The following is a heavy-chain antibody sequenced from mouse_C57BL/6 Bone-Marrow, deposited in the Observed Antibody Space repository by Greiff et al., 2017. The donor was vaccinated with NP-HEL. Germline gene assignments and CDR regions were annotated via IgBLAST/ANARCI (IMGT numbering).Heavy chain of an antibody. J-gene: IGHJ1*03. Sequence: QVQLQQPGAELVKPGASVKMSCKASGYTFTSYWITWVKQRPGQGLEWIGDIYPGSGSTNYNEKFKSKATLTVDTSSSTAYMQLSSLTSEDSAVYYCARGYYGNNGFNWYFDVWGTGTTVTVSS. D-gene: IGHD2-1*01. V-gene: IGHV1-55*01. CDR2: IYPGSGST. CDR3: ARGYYGNNGFNWYFDV. CDR1: GYTFTSYW.